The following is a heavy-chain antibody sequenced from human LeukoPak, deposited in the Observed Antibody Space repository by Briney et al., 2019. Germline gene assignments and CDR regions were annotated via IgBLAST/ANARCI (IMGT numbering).Heavy chain of an antibody. CDR1: GGSISSYY. CDR3: AREDYYFDS. J-gene: IGHJ4*02. V-gene: IGHV4-59*01. D-gene: IGHD3/OR15-3a*01. CDR2: IYYSGNT. Sequence: SETLSLTCTVSGGSISSYYWSWIRQPPGKGLEWIGYIYYSGNTNYNPSLKSRVSISRDTSKNQFSLKLSSVTAADTAVYYCAREDYYFDSWGQGTLVTVSS.